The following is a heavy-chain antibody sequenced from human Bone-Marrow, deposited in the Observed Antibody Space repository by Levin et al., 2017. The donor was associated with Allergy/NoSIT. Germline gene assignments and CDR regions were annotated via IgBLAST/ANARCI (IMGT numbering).Heavy chain of an antibody. D-gene: IGHD3-3*01. CDR2: ISSSSSTI. V-gene: IGHV3-48*01. CDR3: VRSLTSNPY. J-gene: IGHJ4*02. Sequence: GGSLRLSCAGSGFTFSTFTMNWVRLAPGKGLEWVSYISSSSSTIFYANSVKGRFTISRDNANNSVYLQMNRLRAEDTALYYCVRSLTSNPYWGQGILVTVSS. CDR1: GFTFSTFT.